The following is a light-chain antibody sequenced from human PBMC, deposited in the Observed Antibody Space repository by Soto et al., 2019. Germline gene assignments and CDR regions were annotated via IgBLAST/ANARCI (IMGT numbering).Light chain of an antibody. J-gene: IGLJ2*01. CDR2: GNS. CDR1: SSNIGAGYD. V-gene: IGLV1-40*01. CDR3: QSYDSSLGGNVV. Sequence: QLVLTQPPSVSGAPGQRVTISCTGSSSNIGAGYDVHWYQQLPGTAPKLLIYGNSNRPSGVPDRISGSKSGTSASLAITGLQAEDEADYYCQSYDSSLGGNVVFGGGTKVTVL.